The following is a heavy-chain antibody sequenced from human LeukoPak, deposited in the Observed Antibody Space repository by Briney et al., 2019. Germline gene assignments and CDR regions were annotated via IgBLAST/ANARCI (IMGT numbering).Heavy chain of an antibody. V-gene: IGHV1-69*01. Sequence: GASVKVSCKASGGTFSSYAISWVRPAPGQGLEWMGGIIPIFGTANYAQKLQGRATITADESTSTAYLELSSLSSEDTAVYYCARGFLGSSSNDVFDIWGQGQWSPSLQ. CDR3: ARGFLGSSSNDVFDI. CDR1: GGTFSSYA. CDR2: IIPIFGTA. D-gene: IGHD3-3*01. J-gene: IGHJ3*02.